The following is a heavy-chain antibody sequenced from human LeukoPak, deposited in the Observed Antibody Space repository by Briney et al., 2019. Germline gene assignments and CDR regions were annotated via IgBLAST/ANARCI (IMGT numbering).Heavy chain of an antibody. Sequence: PGGSLRLSCAASGCRFSSYWMSWFRQTPGKGLEWVGNIKTDGSETYYLDSVRGRFTISRDNAKNSLFLQMNSLRGEDTAVSYCVRDYVWGTYDLDYRGQGTLVTVTS. CDR1: GCRFSSYW. D-gene: IGHD3-16*01. J-gene: IGHJ4*02. CDR2: IKTDGSET. CDR3: VRDYVWGTYDLDY. V-gene: IGHV3-7*01.